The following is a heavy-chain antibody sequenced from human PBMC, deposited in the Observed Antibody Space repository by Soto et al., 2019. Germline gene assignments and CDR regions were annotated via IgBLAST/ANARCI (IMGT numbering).Heavy chain of an antibody. V-gene: IGHV5-51*01. J-gene: IGHJ6*02. CDR2: IYPGDSDT. Sequence: GESLKISCKGSGYSFTSYWIGWVRQMPGKGLEWMGIIYPGDSDTRYSPSFQGQVTISADKSISTAYLQWSSLKASDTAMYYCARLGREGLAVAGIYYYYYGMVVWGQGTTVTVSS. CDR1: GYSFTSYW. D-gene: IGHD6-19*01. CDR3: ARLGREGLAVAGIYYYYYGMVV.